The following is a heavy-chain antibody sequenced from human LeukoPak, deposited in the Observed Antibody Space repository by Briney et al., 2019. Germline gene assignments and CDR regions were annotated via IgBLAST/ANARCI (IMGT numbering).Heavy chain of an antibody. Sequence: PGGSLRLSWAASGLTFSSFSFNWVRQVPGKGLEWVSSINTVASYIYYADSVKGRFTSSRDNAKNPLYLQRNSVRAEDTGVYYCARLRRNSDKSGFYYYYDYWGQGTLVTVSS. J-gene: IGHJ4*02. CDR1: GLTFSSFS. CDR2: INTVASYI. D-gene: IGHD3-22*01. V-gene: IGHV3-21*06. CDR3: ARLRRNSDKSGFYYYYDY.